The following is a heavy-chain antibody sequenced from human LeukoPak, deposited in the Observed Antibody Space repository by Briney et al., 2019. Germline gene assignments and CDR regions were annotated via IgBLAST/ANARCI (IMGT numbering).Heavy chain of an antibody. V-gene: IGHV1-69*13. CDR2: IIPIFGTA. Sequence: SVKVSCKASGGTFSSYAISWVRQAPGQGLEWVGGIIPIFGTANYAQKFQGRVTITADESTSTAYMELSSLRSEDTAVYYCSRYYGYSGYGRGLGYWGQGTLVTVSS. J-gene: IGHJ4*02. CDR3: SRYYGYSGYGRGLGY. D-gene: IGHD5-12*01. CDR1: GGTFSSYA.